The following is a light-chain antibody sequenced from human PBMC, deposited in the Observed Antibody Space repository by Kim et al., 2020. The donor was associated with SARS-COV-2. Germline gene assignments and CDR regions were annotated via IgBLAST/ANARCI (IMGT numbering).Light chain of an antibody. CDR3: QQYGSSRST. J-gene: IGKJ2*01. CDR1: QSVSSSY. CDR2: GAS. V-gene: IGKV3-20*01. Sequence: EIVLTQSPGTLSLSPGERATLSCRASQSVSSSYLAWYQQKPGQAPRLLIYGASSRATGIPDRFNGSGSGTDFTLTISRLEPEDFAVYYCQQYGSSRSTFGQGTKLEI.